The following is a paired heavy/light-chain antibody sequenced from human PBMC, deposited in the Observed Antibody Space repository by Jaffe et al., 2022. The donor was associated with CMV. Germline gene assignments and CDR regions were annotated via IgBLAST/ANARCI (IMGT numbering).Light chain of an antibody. CDR1: QSVSRY. J-gene: IGKJ3*01. Sequence: DIQMTQSPSSLSASVGDRVTITCRASQSVSRYLNWYQHKAGKAPKLLIYEASRLQSGVPSRFSGSGSGTDFTLTITSLQPEDFATYYCQQSNSPPFTFGPGTKVDIK. V-gene: IGKV1-39*01. CDR2: EAS. CDR3: QQSNSPPFT.
Heavy chain of an antibody. V-gene: IGHV3-53*01. CDR2: IYIASNT. CDR1: GFTVSDNY. D-gene: IGHD3-10*01. J-gene: IGHJ4*02. CDR3: AGSLSVRRGIDY. Sequence: VQLVESGGGLIQPGGSLRLSCVASGFTVSDNYMTWVRQAPGKGLEWVSTIYIASNTYYADSVRGRFTISKDNSKNTLHLQMNSLRVEDTAVYYCAGSLSVRRGIDYWGPGTLVTVSS.